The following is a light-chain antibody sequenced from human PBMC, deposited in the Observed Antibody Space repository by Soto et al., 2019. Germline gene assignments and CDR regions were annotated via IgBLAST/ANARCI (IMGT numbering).Light chain of an antibody. CDR3: CSYAGSRV. V-gene: IGLV2-23*01. Sequence: QSVLTQPASVSGSPGQSITISCTGTSSDVGSYNLVSWYQQHPGKAPKLMIYEGSNRPSGVSNRFSGSKSGNTASLTISGLQAEDEADYYCCSYAGSRVFGTGTKLTVL. CDR1: SSDVGSYNL. J-gene: IGLJ1*01. CDR2: EGS.